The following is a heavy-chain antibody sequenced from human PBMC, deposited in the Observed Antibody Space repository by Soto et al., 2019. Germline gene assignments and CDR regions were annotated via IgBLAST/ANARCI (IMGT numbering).Heavy chain of an antibody. Sequence: QVQLQESGPGLVKPSQTLSLTCTVSGGSISSGGHFWNWIRQNPGKGLEWIGYISYSGSTYYNPSLKSRVTISVDTSKNQFSLKMSSVTAADTAVYYCARDYSGYDFLHWGQGTLVTVSS. CDR1: GGSISSGGHF. J-gene: IGHJ1*01. V-gene: IGHV4-31*03. CDR2: ISYSGST. CDR3: ARDYSGYDFLH. D-gene: IGHD5-12*01.